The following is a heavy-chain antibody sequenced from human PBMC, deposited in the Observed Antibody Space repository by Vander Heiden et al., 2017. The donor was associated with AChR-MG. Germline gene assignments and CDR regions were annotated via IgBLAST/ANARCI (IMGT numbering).Heavy chain of an antibody. V-gene: IGHV3-30*18. CDR3: AKDNCSGGSCYPFDY. CDR2: ISYDGSNK. J-gene: IGHJ4*02. CDR1: RFTFSGYG. Sequence: QVQLVESGGGVVQPGRSLSLSCAASRFTFSGYGMHWVRQAPGKGLEWVAVISYDGSNKYYADSVKGRFTISRDNSKNTLYLQMNSLRAEDTAVYYCAKDNCSGGSCYPFDYWGQGTLVTVSS. D-gene: IGHD2-15*01.